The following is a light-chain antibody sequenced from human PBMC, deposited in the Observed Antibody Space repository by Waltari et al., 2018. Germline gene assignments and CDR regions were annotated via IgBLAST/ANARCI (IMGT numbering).Light chain of an antibody. CDR1: QRISTY. Sequence: IVLTQSQATLSLSPGERATLSCRASQRISTYLAWYQQKPGQAPRLLISHASYRATGIPARFSGSGSGTDFTLTISSLEPEDFAVYYCQQRSDLPPITFGQGTKVEI. CDR2: HAS. J-gene: IGKJ1*01. CDR3: QQRSDLPPIT. V-gene: IGKV3-11*01.